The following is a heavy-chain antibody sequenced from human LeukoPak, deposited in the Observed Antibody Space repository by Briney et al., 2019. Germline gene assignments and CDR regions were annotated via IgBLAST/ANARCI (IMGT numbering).Heavy chain of an antibody. Sequence: PGGSLRPSCAASGFTVSSNYMSWVRQAPGKGLEWVSVIYSGGSTYYADSVKGRFTISRDNSKNTLYLQMNSLRAEDTAVYYCASLPTVTTGGYYFDYWGQGTLVTVSS. CDR1: GFTVSSNY. CDR3: ASLPTVTTGGYYFDY. V-gene: IGHV3-66*01. CDR2: IYSGGST. D-gene: IGHD4-17*01. J-gene: IGHJ4*02.